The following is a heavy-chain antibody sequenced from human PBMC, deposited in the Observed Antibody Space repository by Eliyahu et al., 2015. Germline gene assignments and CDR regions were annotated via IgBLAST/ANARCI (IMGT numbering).Heavy chain of an antibody. V-gene: IGHV3-30*18. J-gene: IGHJ6*04. D-gene: IGHD3-10*01. CDR2: ISYDGSNK. CDR1: XFTFSSXG. Sequence: QVQLVESGGGVVQPGRSXRLSCAXXXFTFSSXGMHWVRQAPGKGLEWVAVISYDGSNKYYADSVKGRFTISRDNSKNTLYLQMNSLRAEDTAVYYCAKDLLWFREFNYGMDVWGKGTTVTVSS. CDR3: AKDLLWFREFNYGMDV.